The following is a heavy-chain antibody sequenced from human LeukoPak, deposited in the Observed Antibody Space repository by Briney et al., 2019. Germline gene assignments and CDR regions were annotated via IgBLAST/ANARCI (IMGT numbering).Heavy chain of an antibody. J-gene: IGHJ4*02. D-gene: IGHD6-13*01. CDR2: SSYSGSS. Sequence: SETLSLTCSVSGGSIGTNYWSWIRQVPGKGLEWIGYSSYSGSSNYNPSLKSRVTISVDTSKTQFSLYLNSVTAADTAVYYCARSDTHHIHSSSWHFDYWGQGTLVTV. CDR3: ARSDTHHIHSSSWHFDY. CDR1: GGSIGTNY. V-gene: IGHV4-59*01.